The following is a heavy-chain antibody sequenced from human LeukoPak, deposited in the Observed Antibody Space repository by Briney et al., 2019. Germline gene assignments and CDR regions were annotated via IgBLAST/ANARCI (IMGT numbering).Heavy chain of an antibody. CDR2: IYSGGST. Sequence: GGSLRLSCAASGFTVSSNYMSWVRQAPGKGLEWVSVIYSGGSTYYADSVKGRFTISRDISKNTLYLQMNSLRAEDTAVYYCARLDDSSSSSTLVDYWGQGTLVTVSS. CDR1: GFTVSSNY. V-gene: IGHV3-53*01. CDR3: ARLDDSSSSSTLVDY. J-gene: IGHJ4*02. D-gene: IGHD6-6*01.